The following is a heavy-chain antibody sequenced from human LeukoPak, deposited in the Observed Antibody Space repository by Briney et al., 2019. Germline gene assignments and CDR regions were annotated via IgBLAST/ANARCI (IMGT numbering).Heavy chain of an antibody. CDR3: ATDRRHQYYYYGMDV. CDR1: GGTFSSYV. Sequence: ASVKVSCKASGGTFSSYVISWVRQAPGKGLEWMGGFDPEDGETIYAQKFQGRVTMTEDTSTDTAYMELSSLRSEDTAVYYCATDRRHQYYYYGMDVWGQGTTVTVSS. V-gene: IGHV1-24*01. J-gene: IGHJ6*02. CDR2: FDPEDGET.